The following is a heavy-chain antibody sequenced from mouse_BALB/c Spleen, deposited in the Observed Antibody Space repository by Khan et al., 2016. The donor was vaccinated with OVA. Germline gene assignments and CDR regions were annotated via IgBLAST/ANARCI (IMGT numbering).Heavy chain of an antibody. V-gene: IGHV1-54*01. J-gene: IGHJ3*01. CDR2: INPGSGDI. CDR3: ARGGYGSLAY. Sequence: QVQLKQSGTELVRPGTSVKVSCKASGYAFTDYLIEWLQQRPGQGLEWIGLINPGSGDINYNEKFKGKATLTADKSSRTAYMQFSSLTSDDSAVYFYARGGYGSLAYWGQGTLVTVSA. CDR1: GYAFTDYL. D-gene: IGHD1-1*02.